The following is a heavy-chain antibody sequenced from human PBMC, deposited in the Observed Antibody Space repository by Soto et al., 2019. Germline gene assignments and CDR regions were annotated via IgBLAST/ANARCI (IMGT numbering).Heavy chain of an antibody. Sequence: QLQLQESGSGLVRPSQTLSLTCAVSGGSISTSDYSCSWIRQAPGRGLEWIGSIYQSGRSYYIPSLKSRATMSLDKSKNQFSLKITSAVAADTARYYCAREMTIFGVAPGGGVDVWGQGTTVTVSS. J-gene: IGHJ6*02. CDR2: IYQSGRS. CDR3: AREMTIFGVAPGGGVDV. V-gene: IGHV4-30-2*01. D-gene: IGHD3-3*01. CDR1: GGSISTSDYS.